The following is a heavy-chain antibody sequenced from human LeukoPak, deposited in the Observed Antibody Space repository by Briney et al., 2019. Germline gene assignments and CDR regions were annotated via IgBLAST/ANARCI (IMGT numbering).Heavy chain of an antibody. D-gene: IGHD3-22*01. CDR2: ISGSGSDGST. Sequence: GGSLRLSCAASGFTFSSYGMSWVRQAPGTGLEGVSGISGSGSDGSTYYAHSVKGRFTISRDNSKNTLYLQMNSLRAEDTAVYYCAKYSHDSSGSYDYWGQGTLVTVSS. V-gene: IGHV3-23*01. J-gene: IGHJ4*02. CDR1: GFTFSSYG. CDR3: AKYSHDSSGSYDY.